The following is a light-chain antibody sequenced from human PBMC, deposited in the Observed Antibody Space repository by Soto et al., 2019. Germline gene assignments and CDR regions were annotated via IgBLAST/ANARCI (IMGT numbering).Light chain of an antibody. J-gene: IGKJ4*01. CDR1: QSVSRK. Sequence: EILMTQSPATLSVSPGERVTLSCRASQSVSRKLGWYQQKPGQAPRLLIYDASSRATGIPARFNGSGSGTEFTLTISSLQAEDFAVYYCQQYNNWFPFTFGGGTKVEIK. CDR3: QQYNNWFPFT. CDR2: DAS. V-gene: IGKV3-15*01.